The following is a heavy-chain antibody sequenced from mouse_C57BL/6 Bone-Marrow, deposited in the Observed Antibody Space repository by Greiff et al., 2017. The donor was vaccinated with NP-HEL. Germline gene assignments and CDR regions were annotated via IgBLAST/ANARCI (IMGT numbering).Heavy chain of an antibody. CDR2: ISSGGDYI. Sequence: EVMLVESGEGLVKPGGSLKLSCAASGFTFSSYAMSWVRQTPEKRLEWVAYISSGGDYIYYADTVKGRFTISRDNARNTLYLQMSSLKSEDTAMYYCTRDEGSYYSNFYWYFEVWGTGTTVTVSS. D-gene: IGHD2-5*01. CDR3: TRDEGSYYSNFYWYFEV. J-gene: IGHJ1*03. CDR1: GFTFSSYA. V-gene: IGHV5-9-1*02.